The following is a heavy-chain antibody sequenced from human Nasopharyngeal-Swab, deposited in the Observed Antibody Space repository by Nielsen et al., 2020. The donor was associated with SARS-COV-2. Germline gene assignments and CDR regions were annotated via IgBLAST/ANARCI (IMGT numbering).Heavy chain of an antibody. D-gene: IGHD4-11*01. J-gene: IGHJ4*02. Sequence: GGSLRLSCAASGFTFSSYAMSWVRQAPGKGLEWVSPISGSGGSTYYADSVKGRFTISRDNSKNTLYLQMNSLRAEDTAVYYCAKVPSTVTTLPPDYWGQGTLVTVSS. CDR1: GFTFSSYA. V-gene: IGHV3-23*01. CDR2: ISGSGGST. CDR3: AKVPSTVTTLPPDY.